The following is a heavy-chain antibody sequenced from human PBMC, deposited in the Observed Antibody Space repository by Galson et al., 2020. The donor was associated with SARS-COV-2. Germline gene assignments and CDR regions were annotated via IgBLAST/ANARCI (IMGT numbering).Heavy chain of an antibody. CDR3: ARVGSSSQDYFEL. Sequence: ASAKVSCKASGYSFTGPFMQWMRQAPRQGLQWTGWINPNSGGTKYAQKFQGRVTMTRDTSISTAYMELGRLRSDDKAVYYYARVGSSSQDYFELWGQGTLVTGSS. CDR2: INPNSGGT. CDR1: GYSFTGPF. J-gene: IGHJ4*02. V-gene: IGHV1-2*02. D-gene: IGHD6-13*01.